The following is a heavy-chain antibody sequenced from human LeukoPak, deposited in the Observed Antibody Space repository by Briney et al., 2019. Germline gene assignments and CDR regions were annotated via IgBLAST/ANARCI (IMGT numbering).Heavy chain of an antibody. J-gene: IGHJ4*02. V-gene: IGHV3-23*01. CDR3: AKGGSSGSYYPQHYFDY. CDR1: GFTFSSYA. D-gene: IGHD1-26*01. Sequence: TGGSLRLSCAASGFTFSSYAMSWVRQAPGKGLEWVSAISGSGGRTYYADSVKGRFTISRDNSKNTLYLQMNSLRAEDTAVYYCAKGGSSGSYYPQHYFDYWGQGTLVTVSS. CDR2: ISGSGGRT.